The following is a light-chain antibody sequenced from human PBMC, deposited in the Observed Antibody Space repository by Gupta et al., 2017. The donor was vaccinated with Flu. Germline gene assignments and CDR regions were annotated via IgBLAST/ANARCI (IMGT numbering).Light chain of an antibody. Sequence: QSVLTQPPSVSGAPGHRITISCIGSRSNIGAHFDVHWYQQLPGAAPKLRISGDNNRASGVPDRFSGSKSGSSASLAITGLQAEDDAYYYCQSYDTSLGGSGVFGTGTRVTVL. V-gene: IGLV1-40*01. J-gene: IGLJ1*01. CDR1: RSNIGAHFD. CDR2: GDN. CDR3: QSYDTSLGGSGV.